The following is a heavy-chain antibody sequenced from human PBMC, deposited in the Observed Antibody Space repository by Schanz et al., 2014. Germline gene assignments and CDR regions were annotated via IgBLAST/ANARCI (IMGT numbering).Heavy chain of an antibody. CDR1: GFTFSDYS. CDR3: ARIGGSVFDY. CDR2: IRSSSTPI. Sequence: EVRLVESGGGWVQPGGSLRLSCAASGFTFSDYSMNWVRQAPGKGPEWVSYIRSSSTPIYYADSVKGRFTISRDNAKNSLYLQMNSLRAEDTAVYYCARIGGSVFDYWAQGTLVTVSS. V-gene: IGHV3-48*01. D-gene: IGHD3-10*01. J-gene: IGHJ4*02.